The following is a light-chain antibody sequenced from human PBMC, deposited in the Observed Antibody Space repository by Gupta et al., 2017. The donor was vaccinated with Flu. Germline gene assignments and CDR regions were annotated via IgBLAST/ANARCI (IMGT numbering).Light chain of an antibody. V-gene: IGKV1-39*01. CDR3: QQTDAYPWT. Sequence: PSSLSASIGDRVTIACRASQSVYRNLHWYQQKPGSAPRLLIYAASTLQTGVSSRFSGSGSGTNFTLTISNLQPEDFATYSCQQTDAYPWTFGQGTKLEIK. J-gene: IGKJ1*01. CDR1: QSVYRN. CDR2: AAS.